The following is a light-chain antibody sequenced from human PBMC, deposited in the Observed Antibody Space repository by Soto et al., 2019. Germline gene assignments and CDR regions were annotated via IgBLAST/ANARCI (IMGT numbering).Light chain of an antibody. J-gene: IGLJ2*01. CDR1: KLGDKY. Sequence: SYELTQPPSVSVSPGQTASITCSGDKLGDKYASWYQQKPGQSPLLVIYQDTKRPSGIPERFSGSNSGNTATLTISGTQAMDEADYYCQAWDSSNVVFGGGTKVTVL. CDR2: QDT. V-gene: IGLV3-1*01. CDR3: QAWDSSNVV.